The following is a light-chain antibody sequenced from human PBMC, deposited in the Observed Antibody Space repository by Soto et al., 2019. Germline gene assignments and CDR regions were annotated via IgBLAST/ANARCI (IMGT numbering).Light chain of an antibody. CDR3: AAWDDSLNGV. Sequence: QSVLTQPPSASGTPGQRVTISCSGSSSNIGSNAVNWYQQLPGTAPKLLIHSTDQRPSGVTDRFSGSKSGTSASLAISGLRSEDEAVYYCAAWDDSLNGVFGTGTKLTVL. CDR1: SSNIGSNA. J-gene: IGLJ1*01. V-gene: IGLV1-44*01. CDR2: STD.